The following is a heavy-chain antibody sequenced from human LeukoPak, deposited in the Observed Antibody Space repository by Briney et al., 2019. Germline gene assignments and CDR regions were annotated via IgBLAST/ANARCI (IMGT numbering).Heavy chain of an antibody. CDR2: IYTRGSN. CDR3: ARATTPTSKRTIHTGIAVAATDY. Sequence: PSQALSVTRMVCGGSISSWRYYGICIRQPAGKAREWSGRIYTRGSNNHNPPRKSRLTISVDTFKTPFHQTLSSVTAADTAVYYCARATTPTSKRTIHTGIAVAATDYWGQGTMVTVSS. CDR1: GGSISSWRYY. V-gene: IGHV4-61*02. J-gene: IGHJ4*02. D-gene: IGHD6-19*01.